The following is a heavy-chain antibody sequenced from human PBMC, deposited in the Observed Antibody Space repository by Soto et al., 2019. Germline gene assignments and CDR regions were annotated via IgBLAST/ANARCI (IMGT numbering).Heavy chain of an antibody. CDR2: ISYDGSNK. D-gene: IGHD3-16*02. J-gene: IGHJ6*02. CDR3: ARDESNYVWGSYRLYGMDV. Sequence: GGSLRLSCAASGFTFSSYAMHWVRQAPGKGLEWVAVISYDGSNKYYADSVKGRFTISRDNSKNTLYLQMNSLRAEDTAVYYCARDESNYVWGSYRLYGMDVWGQGTTVTVSS. V-gene: IGHV3-30-3*01. CDR1: GFTFSSYA.